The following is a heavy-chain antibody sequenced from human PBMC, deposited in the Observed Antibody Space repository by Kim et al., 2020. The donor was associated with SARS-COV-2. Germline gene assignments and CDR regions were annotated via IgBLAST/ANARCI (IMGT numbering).Heavy chain of an antibody. CDR3: AKNPPSSSWHNVAFDI. J-gene: IGHJ3*02. CDR2: IWYDGSNK. D-gene: IGHD6-13*01. Sequence: GGSLRLSCAASGFTSSSYGMPWVGKAPGKGREWVAVIWYDGSNKYYADSVKGRFTISRDNSNNTLYLQMNRLRAEDTAVYYCAKNPPSSSWHNVAFDIWGQGTMVTVSS. V-gene: IGHV3-33*06. CDR1: GFTSSSYG.